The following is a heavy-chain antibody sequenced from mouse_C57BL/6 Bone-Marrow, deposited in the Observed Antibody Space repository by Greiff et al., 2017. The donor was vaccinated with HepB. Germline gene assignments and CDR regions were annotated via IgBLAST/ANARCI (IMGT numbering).Heavy chain of an antibody. D-gene: IGHD2-4*01. CDR2: IYPGSGST. Sequence: VQLQQPGAELVKPGASVKMSCKASGYTFTSYWLTWVKPRPGQGLEWIGDIYPGSGSTNYNEKFKSKATLTVDTSSSTAYMQLSSLTSEDSAVYYCAREDDYGAWFAYWGQGTLVTVSA. CDR3: AREDDYGAWFAY. CDR1: GYTFTSYW. V-gene: IGHV1-55*01. J-gene: IGHJ3*01.